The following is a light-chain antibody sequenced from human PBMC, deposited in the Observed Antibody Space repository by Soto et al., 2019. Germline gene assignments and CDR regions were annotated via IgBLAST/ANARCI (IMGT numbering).Light chain of an antibody. Sequence: ERMMTQYPATLSVSPGERATLSCRASQSVRNTLAWYQQKPGQAPRLLIYYASTRATGIPARFRGSGSGTEFTLTTSSLQSEDFALYYCQQYNNWPPITFGQGTRLDLK. CDR2: YAS. V-gene: IGKV3-15*01. CDR1: QSVRNT. CDR3: QQYNNWPPIT. J-gene: IGKJ5*01.